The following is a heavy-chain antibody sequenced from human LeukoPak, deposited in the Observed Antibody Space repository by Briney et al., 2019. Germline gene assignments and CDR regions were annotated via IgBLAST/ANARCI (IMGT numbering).Heavy chain of an antibody. D-gene: IGHD1-26*01. CDR2: INPNSGGT. CDR1: GYTFTSYY. Sequence: GASVKVSCKASGYTFTSYYMHWVRQAPGQGLEWMGWINPNSGGTNYAQKFQGRVTMTRDTSISTAYMELSRLRSDDTAVYYCASSIYSGSYWWFDPWGQGTLVTVSS. J-gene: IGHJ5*02. CDR3: ASSIYSGSYWWFDP. V-gene: IGHV1-2*02.